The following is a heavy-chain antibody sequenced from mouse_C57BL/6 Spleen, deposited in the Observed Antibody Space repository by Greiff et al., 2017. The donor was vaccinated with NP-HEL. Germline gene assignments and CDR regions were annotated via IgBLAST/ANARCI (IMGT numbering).Heavy chain of an antibody. J-gene: IGHJ2*01. CDR2: INYDGSST. CDR1: GFTFSDYY. CDR3: ARVAPYYFDY. Sequence: EVKLMESEGGLVQPGSSMKLSCTASGFTFSDYYMAWVRQVPEKGLEWVANINYDGSSTYYLDSLKSRFIISRDNAKNILYLQMSSLKSEDTATYYCARVAPYYFDYGGQGTTLTVSS. V-gene: IGHV5-16*01.